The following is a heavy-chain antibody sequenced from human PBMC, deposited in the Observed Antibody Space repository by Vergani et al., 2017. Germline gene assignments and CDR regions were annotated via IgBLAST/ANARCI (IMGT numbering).Heavy chain of an antibody. CDR2: IIPIFVTA. D-gene: IGHD2-2*01. CDR3: ARDLIGAVVPAAMAYWYFDL. V-gene: IGHV1-69*18. CDR1: GGTFSSYA. Sequence: QVQLVQSGAEVKKPGSSVKVSCKASGGTFSSYAISWVRQAPGQGLEWMGRIIPIFVTANYAQKFEGRVTITADESTSTAYMELSSLRSEDTAVYYCARDLIGAVVPAAMAYWYFDLWGRGTLVTVSS. J-gene: IGHJ2*01.